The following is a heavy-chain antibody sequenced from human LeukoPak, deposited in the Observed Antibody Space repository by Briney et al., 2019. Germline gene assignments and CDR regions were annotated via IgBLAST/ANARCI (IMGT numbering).Heavy chain of an antibody. CDR1: GGSISSGGYY. Sequence: SQTLSLTCTVSGGSISSGGYYWSWIRQHPGKGLEWIGYIYYSGSTYYNPSLKSRVTISVDTSKNQFSLKLSSVTAADAAVYYCARKTEARGVIAPYYYYYGMDVWGQGTTVTVSS. CDR2: IYYSGST. CDR3: ARKTEARGVIAPYYYYYGMDV. V-gene: IGHV4-31*03. J-gene: IGHJ6*02. D-gene: IGHD3-10*01.